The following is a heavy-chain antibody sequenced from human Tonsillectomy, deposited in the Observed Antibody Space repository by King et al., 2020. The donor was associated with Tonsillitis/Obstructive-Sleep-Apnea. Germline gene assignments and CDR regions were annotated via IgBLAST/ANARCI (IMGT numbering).Heavy chain of an antibody. CDR2: INHSGIT. D-gene: IGHD1-1*01. CDR1: GGSFSGYY. CDR3: AGRITGTTNYYYMDV. Sequence: VQLQQWGAGLLKPSETLSLTCAVYGGSFSGYYWIWIRRPPGTGLAWIGEINHSGITNYNPSLKSRITVSVDVSKNQFSLRLSSVTAADTAVYYCAGRITGTTNYYYMDVWGKGTTVTVSS. J-gene: IGHJ6*03. V-gene: IGHV4-34*01.